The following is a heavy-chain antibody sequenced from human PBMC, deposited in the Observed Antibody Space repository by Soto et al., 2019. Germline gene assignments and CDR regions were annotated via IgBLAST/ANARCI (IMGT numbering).Heavy chain of an antibody. CDR3: ARGITMIVVAQTSGMDV. J-gene: IGHJ6*02. CDR1: GYSFTSYW. D-gene: IGHD3-22*01. Sequence: VKISCKGSGYSFTSYWISWVRQMPGKGLEWMGRIDPSDSYTNYSPSFQGHVTISADKSISTAYLQWSSLKASDTAMYYCARGITMIVVAQTSGMDVWGQGTTLTVSS. V-gene: IGHV5-10-1*01. CDR2: IDPSDSYT.